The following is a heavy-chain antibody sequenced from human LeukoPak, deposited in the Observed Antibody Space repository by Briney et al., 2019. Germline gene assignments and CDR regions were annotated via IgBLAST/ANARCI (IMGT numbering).Heavy chain of an antibody. CDR2: ISSSSSYI. CDR3: ARVLGRDGYIPDY. J-gene: IGHJ4*02. D-gene: IGHD5-24*01. Sequence: GGSLRLSCEASGFSFSSYSMNWVRQAPGKGLEWVSSISSSSSYIYYADSVKGRFTISRDNAKNSLYLQMNSLRAEDTAVYYCARVLGRDGYIPDYWGQGTLVTVSS. V-gene: IGHV3-21*01. CDR1: GFSFSSYS.